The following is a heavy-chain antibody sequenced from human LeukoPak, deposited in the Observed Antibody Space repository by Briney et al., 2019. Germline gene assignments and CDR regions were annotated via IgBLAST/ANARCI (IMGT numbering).Heavy chain of an antibody. V-gene: IGHV3-53*03. CDR3: SGGPAGRRY. Sequence: GGSLRLSCAASGFSVGFNYMTWVRQAPGKGLEWVSVIYSGGNTDYADSVKGRFTISRDNSKNTVYLQMNTLRVEDTAVYYCSGGPAGRRYWSQGNLVTVSS. J-gene: IGHJ4*02. CDR2: IYSGGNT. CDR1: GFSVGFNY.